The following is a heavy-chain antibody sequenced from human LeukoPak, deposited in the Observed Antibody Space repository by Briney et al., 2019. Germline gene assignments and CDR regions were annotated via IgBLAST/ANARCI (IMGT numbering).Heavy chain of an antibody. CDR3: ARVAYCGGDCYGDFDY. D-gene: IGHD2-21*02. CDR2: IKEDGSEK. Sequence: HPGGSLRLSCAASGFMFSSYWMSWVRQAPGKGLEWVADIKEDGSEKSYVDSVKGRFTISRDNAKNSLYLQMNSLRAEDTAVYYCARVAYCGGDCYGDFDYWGQGTLVTVSS. CDR1: GFMFSSYW. J-gene: IGHJ4*02. V-gene: IGHV3-7*04.